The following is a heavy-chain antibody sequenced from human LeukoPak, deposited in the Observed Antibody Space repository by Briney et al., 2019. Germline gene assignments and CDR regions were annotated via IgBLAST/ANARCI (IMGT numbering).Heavy chain of an antibody. V-gene: IGHV1-8*01. D-gene: IGHD3/OR15-3a*01. CDR1: GYTFTSYD. CDR3: ARALSWTTESYYYMDV. J-gene: IGHJ6*03. CDR2: MSPNSGNT. Sequence: GASVKVSCKASGYTFTSYDINWVRQATGQGLEWMGWMSPNSGNTGYAQKFQGRVTMTKNTSITTGYMELSSLRSEDTAVYYCARALSWTTESYYYMDVWGKGTTVTVSS.